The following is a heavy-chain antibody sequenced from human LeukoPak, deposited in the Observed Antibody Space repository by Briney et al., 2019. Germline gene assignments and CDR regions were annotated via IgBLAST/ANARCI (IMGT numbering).Heavy chain of an antibody. Sequence: PGGSLRLSCAASGFTFSSYSMNWVRQAPGKGLEWVSSISSSSSYIYYADSVKGRFTISRDNSKNTLYLQMNSLRAEDTAVYYCAKGGFFGVGEHDYWGQGTLVTVSS. CDR1: GFTFSSYS. V-gene: IGHV3-21*01. CDR3: AKGGFFGVGEHDY. J-gene: IGHJ4*02. D-gene: IGHD3-3*01. CDR2: ISSSSSYI.